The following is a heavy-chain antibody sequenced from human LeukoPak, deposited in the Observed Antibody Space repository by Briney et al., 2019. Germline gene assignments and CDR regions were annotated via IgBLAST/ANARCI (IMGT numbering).Heavy chain of an antibody. CDR1: GYTFTSYG. CDR3: AMASGSYYGNFDY. D-gene: IGHD1-26*01. V-gene: IGHV1-69*13. CDR2: IIPIFGTA. Sequence: SVKVSCKASGYTFTSYGIGWVRQAPGQGLEWMGGIIPIFGTANYAQKFQGRVTITADESTSTAYMELSSLRSEDTAVYYCAMASGSYYGNFDYWGQGTLVTVSS. J-gene: IGHJ4*02.